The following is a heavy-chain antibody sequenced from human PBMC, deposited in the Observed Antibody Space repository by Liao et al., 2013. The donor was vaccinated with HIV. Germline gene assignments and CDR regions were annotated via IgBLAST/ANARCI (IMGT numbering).Heavy chain of an antibody. CDR1: GGSISGYY. Sequence: QVQLQESGPGLVKSSETLSLTCTVSGGSISGYYWSWIRQIPGKGLEWIGYIHYSGSTNYNPSFKSRVTIAVDMSKNQVSLKLSSVTAADTAVYYCARDRGEEQQPYYYYYYMDVWGERDHGHRLL. D-gene: IGHD6-13*01. CDR3: ARDRGEEQQPYYYYYYMDV. CDR2: IHYSGST. J-gene: IGHJ6*03. V-gene: IGHV4-59*12.